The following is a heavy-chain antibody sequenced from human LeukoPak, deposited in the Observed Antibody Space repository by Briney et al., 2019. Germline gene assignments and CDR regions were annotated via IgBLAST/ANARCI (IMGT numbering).Heavy chain of an antibody. V-gene: IGHV3-66*02. D-gene: IGHD4/OR15-4a*01. CDR1: GFTFSSYA. Sequence: GGSLRLSCAASGFTFSSYAMSWVRQAPGKGLEWVSVIYSGGSTYYADSVKGRFTISRDNSKNTLYLQMNSLRAEDTAVYYCARVLTDWGQGTLVTVSS. CDR2: IYSGGST. J-gene: IGHJ4*02. CDR3: ARVLTD.